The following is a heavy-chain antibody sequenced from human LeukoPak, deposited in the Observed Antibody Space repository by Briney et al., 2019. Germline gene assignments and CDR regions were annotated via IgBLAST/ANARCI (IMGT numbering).Heavy chain of an antibody. V-gene: IGHV1-2*02. CDR3: ARAGRYFDWLLYYFDY. J-gene: IGHJ4*02. CDR2: INPNSGGT. D-gene: IGHD3-9*01. CDR1: GYTFTGYY. Sequence: ASVKVSRKASGYTFTGYYTHWVRQAPGQGLEWMGWINPNSGGTNYAQKFQGRVTMTRDTSISTAYMELSRLRSDDTAVYYCARAGRYFDWLLYYFDYWGQGTLVTVSS.